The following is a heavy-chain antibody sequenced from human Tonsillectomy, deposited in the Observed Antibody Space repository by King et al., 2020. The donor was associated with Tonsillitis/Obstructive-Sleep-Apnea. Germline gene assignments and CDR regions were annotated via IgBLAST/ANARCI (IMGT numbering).Heavy chain of an antibody. CDR2: ISAYNGNT. CDR1: GYTFTSYG. D-gene: IGHD3-3*01. Sequence: QLVQSGAEVKKPGASVKVSCKASGYTFTSYGISWVRQAPGQGLEWMGWISAYNGNTKYAQKLQGRVTMTTDTSTSTAYIELRSLRSDDTAVYYCARDPAPDPYYDFWSGYYPLYYYYYYMDVWGKGTTVTVSS. J-gene: IGHJ6*03. CDR3: ARDPAPDPYYDFWSGYYPLYYYYYYMDV. V-gene: IGHV1-18*01.